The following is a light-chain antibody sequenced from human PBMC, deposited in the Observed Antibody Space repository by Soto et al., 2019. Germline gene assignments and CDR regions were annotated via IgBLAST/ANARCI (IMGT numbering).Light chain of an antibody. V-gene: IGLV2-14*01. J-gene: IGLJ1*01. Sequence: QSALTQPASVSGSPGQSITISCTGTSSDVGGYNYVSWYQQNPGKAPKVMIYDVSNRPSGVSNRFSGTKSGNTASLTISGLQAEDEADYYCSSYTRSSTLYVFGTGTKVTVL. CDR1: SSDVGGYNY. CDR3: SSYTRSSTLYV. CDR2: DVS.